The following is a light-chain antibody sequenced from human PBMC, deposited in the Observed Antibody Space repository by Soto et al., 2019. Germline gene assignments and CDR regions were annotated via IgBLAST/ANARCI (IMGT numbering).Light chain of an antibody. CDR1: QSISSS. Sequence: DIQMTQSPSTLSASVGDRVTITCRASQSISSSLAWYQQKPGKAPKLLIYKASSLESGVPSRFSGSGSGTEVTLTISSVQRDDFATYYCQQYNRFWTCGQGTKVEI. J-gene: IGKJ1*01. V-gene: IGKV1-5*03. CDR2: KAS. CDR3: QQYNRFWT.